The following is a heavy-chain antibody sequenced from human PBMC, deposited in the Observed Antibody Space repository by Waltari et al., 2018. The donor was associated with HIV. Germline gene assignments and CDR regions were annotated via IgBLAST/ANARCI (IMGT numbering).Heavy chain of an antibody. CDR1: GGSISIDGYY. CDR2: IYHSGNA. CDR3: ARSLRDWYGSFDY. J-gene: IGHJ4*02. D-gene: IGHD3-9*01. Sequence: QVQLQESGPGLVKPSQTLSLTCTVSGGSISIDGYYWSWIRHFPGKGLEWIGYIYHSGNAYYNPSLTSRFSISVDTTENQFSLKVTSVTAEDTAVYYCARSLRDWYGSFDYWGQGTLVTVSS. V-gene: IGHV4-31*03.